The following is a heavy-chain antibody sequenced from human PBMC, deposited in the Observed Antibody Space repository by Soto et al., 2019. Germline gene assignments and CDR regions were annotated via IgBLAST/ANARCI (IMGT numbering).Heavy chain of an antibody. V-gene: IGHV4-4*02. D-gene: IGHD3-22*01. CDR2: ILHIGST. CDR3: ASGFDSDGLYNGGHP. Sequence: VQLQESGPGLVKPSGTLSLTCTVSGGSISTTNWWSWVRQSPGKGLEWIGEILHIGSTNYNPSLKPRVTISIDKSKNQFSLRLSSVTAADTAVYYCASGFDSDGLYNGGHPWGQGTLVSVSS. CDR1: GGSISTTNW. J-gene: IGHJ5*02.